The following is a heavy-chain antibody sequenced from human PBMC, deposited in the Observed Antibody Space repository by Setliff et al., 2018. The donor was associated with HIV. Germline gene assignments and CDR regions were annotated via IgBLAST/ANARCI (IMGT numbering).Heavy chain of an antibody. CDR1: GGSISSYY. V-gene: IGHV4-59*08. D-gene: IGHD7-27*01. J-gene: IGHJ6*03. CDR2: IYYSGST. CDR3: ARLGLGIGYYYYYYMDV. Sequence: KTSETLSLTCTVSGGSISSYYWSWIRQPPGKGLEWIGYIYYSGSTNYNPSLKSRVTISVDTSKNQFSLKLSSVTAADTAVYYCARLGLGIGYYYYYYMDVWGKGTTVTV.